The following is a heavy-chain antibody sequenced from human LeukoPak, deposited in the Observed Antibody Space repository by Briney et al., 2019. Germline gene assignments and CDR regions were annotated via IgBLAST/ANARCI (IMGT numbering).Heavy chain of an antibody. V-gene: IGHV4-39*01. Sequence: PSETLSLTCTVSGGSISSSSYYWGWIRQPPGKGLEWIGSIYYSGSTYYNPSLKSRVTISVDTSKNQFSLKLSSVTAADTALYYCARGHVPCYYYMDVWGKGTTVTVSS. CDR3: ARGHVPCYYYMDV. CDR2: IYYSGST. J-gene: IGHJ6*03. CDR1: GGSISSSSYY.